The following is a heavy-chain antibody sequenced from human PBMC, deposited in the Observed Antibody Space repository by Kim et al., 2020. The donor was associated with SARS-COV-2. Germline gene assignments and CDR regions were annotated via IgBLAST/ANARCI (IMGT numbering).Heavy chain of an antibody. Sequence: GGSLRLSCAASGFTFSSYWMHWVRQAPGKGLVWVSRINSDGSSTSYADSVKGRFTISRDNAKNTLYLQMNSLRAEDTAVYYCARGSGDYSNSVYWYFDLWGRGTLVTVSS. CDR2: INSDGSST. J-gene: IGHJ2*01. CDR3: ARGSGDYSNSVYWYFDL. V-gene: IGHV3-74*01. D-gene: IGHD4-4*01. CDR1: GFTFSSYW.